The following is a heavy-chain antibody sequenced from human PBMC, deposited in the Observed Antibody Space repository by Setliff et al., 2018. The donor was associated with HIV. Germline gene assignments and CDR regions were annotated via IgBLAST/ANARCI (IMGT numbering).Heavy chain of an antibody. CDR2: INPNSGGT. V-gene: IGHV1-2*02. CDR3: ATTAAAESGRLGY. J-gene: IGHJ4*02. CDR1: GYTFTGYY. Sequence: ASVKVSCKASGYTFTGYYMHWVRQAPGRGLEWVGWINPNSGGTNYAQKFQGRVTMTRDTSISTAYMELSRLRSDDTAVYYCATTAAAESGRLGYWGQGTLVTVSS. D-gene: IGHD6-13*01.